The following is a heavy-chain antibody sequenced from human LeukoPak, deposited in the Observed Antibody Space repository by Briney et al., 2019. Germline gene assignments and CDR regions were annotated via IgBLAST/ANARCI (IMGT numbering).Heavy chain of an antibody. CDR3: AREGRPYGYFDY. CDR2: TNSGGST. J-gene: IGHJ4*02. V-gene: IGHV3-53*01. Sequence: GGSLRLSCAASGFTVSGNYMSWVRQAPGKGLEWVSVTNSGGSTYYADSVKGRFTISRDSSKNTLNLQMNSLRAEDTAVYYCAREGRPYGYFDYWGQGTLVTVSS. D-gene: IGHD2-21*01. CDR1: GFTVSGNY.